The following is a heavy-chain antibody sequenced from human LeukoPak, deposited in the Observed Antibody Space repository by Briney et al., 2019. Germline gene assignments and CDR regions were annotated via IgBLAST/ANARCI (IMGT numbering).Heavy chain of an antibody. V-gene: IGHV4-59*08. D-gene: IGHD2-21*01. J-gene: IGHJ4*02. Sequence: SETLSLTCTVSGGSISGYYWSWIRQPPGKGLEWIGYINYSGSTDYNPSLKSRVTISVDTSNNQFSLKLSTVTAADTAIYYCASHLAAGSGAARYIAYWGQGTLVTVSS. CDR1: GGSISGYY. CDR2: INYSGST. CDR3: ASHLAAGSGAARYIAY.